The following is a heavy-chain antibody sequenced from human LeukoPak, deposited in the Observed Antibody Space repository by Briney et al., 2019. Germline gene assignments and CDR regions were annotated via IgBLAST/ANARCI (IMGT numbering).Heavy chain of an antibody. J-gene: IGHJ6*03. CDR2: IAGGGSST. V-gene: IGHV3-23*01. Sequence: PGGSLRLSCAASGFTFSNYAMSWVRHAPGKGLEWVSGIAGGGSSTFHADSVKGRFTISRDNSKNTLYLLMNSLRAEDTAIYFCAKGSDSGTFYPYHYYMDVWGKGTTVTVSS. CDR3: AKGSDSGTFYPYHYYMDV. D-gene: IGHD1-14*01. CDR1: GFTFSNYA.